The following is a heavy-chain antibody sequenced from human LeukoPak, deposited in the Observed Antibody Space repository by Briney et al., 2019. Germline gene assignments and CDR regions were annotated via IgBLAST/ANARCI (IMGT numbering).Heavy chain of an antibody. CDR2: INTDGSST. V-gene: IGHV3-74*01. D-gene: IGHD1-26*01. CDR1: GFTFSNYW. Sequence: GGSLRLSCAASGFTFSNYWMHWVREAPGKGLVWVSRINTDGSSTSYADSVKGRFTISRDNAKNTLYLQMNSLRAEDTAVYYCARATVGATSDFDYWGQGTLVTVSS. CDR3: ARATVGATSDFDY. J-gene: IGHJ4*02.